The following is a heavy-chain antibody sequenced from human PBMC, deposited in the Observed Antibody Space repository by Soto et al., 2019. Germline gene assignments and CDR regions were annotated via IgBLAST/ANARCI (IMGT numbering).Heavy chain of an antibody. Sequence: GGSLRLSCAASGFTFSSYAMSWVRQAPGKGLEWVSAISGSGGSTYYADSVKGRFTISRENSKNTLYLQMNSLRAEDKAVYYCAKGNDYGDYNWFDHWGQGTLVTVSS. V-gene: IGHV3-23*01. J-gene: IGHJ5*02. D-gene: IGHD4-17*01. CDR3: AKGNDYGDYNWFDH. CDR2: ISGSGGST. CDR1: GFTFSSYA.